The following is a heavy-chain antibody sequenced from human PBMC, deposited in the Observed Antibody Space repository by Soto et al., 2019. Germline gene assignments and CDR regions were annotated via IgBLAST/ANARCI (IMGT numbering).Heavy chain of an antibody. D-gene: IGHD4-4*01. V-gene: IGHV3-7*01. J-gene: IGHJ5*02. CDR2: IKPDESEK. CDR3: VRGGSNYAS. CDR1: GFTFSDSW. Sequence: PGGSLRLSCTASGFTFSDSWMTWVRQAPGNGLEWVARIKPDESEKKYADSVKGRFSISRDNAKNSMYLQMDSLRGEDTAVYYCVRGGSNYASWGQGTLVTVSS.